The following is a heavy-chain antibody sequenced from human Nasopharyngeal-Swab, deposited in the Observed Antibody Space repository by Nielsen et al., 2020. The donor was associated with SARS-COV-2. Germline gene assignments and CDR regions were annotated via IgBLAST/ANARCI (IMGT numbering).Heavy chain of an antibody. Sequence: GESLKISCAASGFTFSSYAMSWVRQAPGKGLEWVSAISGSGGSTYYADSVKGRFTISRDNSKNTLYLQMNSLRAEDTAVYYCARVGLGYSSGWYGAFDIWGQGTMVTVPS. V-gene: IGHV3-23*01. CDR1: GFTFSSYA. D-gene: IGHD6-19*01. J-gene: IGHJ3*02. CDR2: ISGSGGST. CDR3: ARVGLGYSSGWYGAFDI.